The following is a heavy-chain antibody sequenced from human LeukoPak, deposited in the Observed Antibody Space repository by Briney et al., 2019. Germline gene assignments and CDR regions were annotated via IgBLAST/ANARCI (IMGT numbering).Heavy chain of an antibody. CDR3: ARAAVGSGGWPFDY. CDR1: GGSFSGYY. J-gene: IGHJ4*02. CDR2: INHSGST. Sequence: PSETLSLTCAVYGGSFSGYYWSWIRQPPGKGLEWIGEINHSGSTNYNPSLKSRVTISVDTSKNQFSLKLSSVTAADTAVYYCARAAVGSGGWPFDYWGQGTLVTVSS. V-gene: IGHV4-34*01. D-gene: IGHD6-19*01.